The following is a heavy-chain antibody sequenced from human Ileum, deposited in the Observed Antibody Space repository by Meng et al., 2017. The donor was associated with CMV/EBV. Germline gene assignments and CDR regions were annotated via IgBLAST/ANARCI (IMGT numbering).Heavy chain of an antibody. CDR3: ARGKASLGDPRLVDY. CDR2: IYYTGST. D-gene: IGHD3-10*01. V-gene: IGHV4-31*02. Sequence: ESINSAGHYWTWIRQHPVKGLEWIGYIYYTGSTYYNPSLKSRVSISVDTTKNQFSLKLTSMTAADTAVYYCARGKASLGDPRLVDYWGQGTLVTVSS. CDR1: ESINSAGHY. J-gene: IGHJ4*02.